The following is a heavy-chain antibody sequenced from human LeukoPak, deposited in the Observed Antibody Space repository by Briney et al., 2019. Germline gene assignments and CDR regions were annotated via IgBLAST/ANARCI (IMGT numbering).Heavy chain of an antibody. CDR2: FDPEDGET. Sequence: SVKVSCKVSGYTLTELSMHWVRQAPGKGLEWMGGFDPEDGETIYAQKFQGRVTMTEDTSTDTAYMELSSLRSEDTAVYYCATGPYGPRGSVWFDPWGQGTLVTVSS. CDR1: GYTLTELS. J-gene: IGHJ5*02. V-gene: IGHV1-24*01. D-gene: IGHD4-17*01. CDR3: ATGPYGPRGSVWFDP.